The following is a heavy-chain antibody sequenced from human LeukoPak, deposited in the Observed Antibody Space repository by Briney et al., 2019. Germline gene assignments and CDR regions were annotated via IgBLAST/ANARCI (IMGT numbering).Heavy chain of an antibody. CDR3: ARRGGSPLGAFDI. CDR2: IYYTGST. J-gene: IGHJ3*02. D-gene: IGHD1-26*01. CDR1: GVSISNYD. Sequence: SETLSLTCSVSGVSISNYDWSWIRQPPGKGLELVGYIYYTGSTNYNPSLNSRLTISRDTSKNQFSLKLSSVTAADTAVYYCARRGGSPLGAFDIWGQGTKVTVSS. V-gene: IGHV4-59*01.